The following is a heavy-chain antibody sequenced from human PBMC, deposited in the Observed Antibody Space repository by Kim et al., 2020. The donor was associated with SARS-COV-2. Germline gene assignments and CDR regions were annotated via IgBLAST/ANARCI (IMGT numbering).Heavy chain of an antibody. D-gene: IGHD1-26*01. CDR3: AKDRLSSGSYSLDS. CDR1: GFMFSDYA. J-gene: IGHJ4*02. V-gene: IGHV3-23*01. Sequence: GGSLRLSCAASGFMFSDYAMAWVRQAPGKGLEWVSRFSYRDDTKYVDSAESRFTISRDNSKNTVYLQMNSLRAEDTAVYYCAKDRLSSGSYSLDSWGQGSLVTVSS. CDR2: FSYRDDT.